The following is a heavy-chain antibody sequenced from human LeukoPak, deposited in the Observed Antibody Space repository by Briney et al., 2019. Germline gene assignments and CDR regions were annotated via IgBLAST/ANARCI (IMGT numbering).Heavy chain of an antibody. CDR1: GFTFSNAW. D-gene: IGHD7-27*01. CDR2: SKSKTDGGTT. V-gene: IGHV3-15*01. CDR3: AREFLTGPADAFDI. J-gene: IGHJ3*02. Sequence: PGGSLRLSCAASGFTFSNAWMSWVRQAPGKGLEWVGRSKSKTDGGTTDYGAPVKGRFTISRDDSKNTLYLQMNSLKTEDTAVYYCAREFLTGPADAFDIWGQGTMVTVSS.